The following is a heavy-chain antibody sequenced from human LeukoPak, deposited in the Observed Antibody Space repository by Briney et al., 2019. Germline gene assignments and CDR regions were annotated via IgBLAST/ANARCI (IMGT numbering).Heavy chain of an antibody. CDR1: GFTFSSYS. D-gene: IGHD6-13*01. Sequence: KAGGSLRLSCAASGFTFSSYSMNWVRQAPGKGLEWVSSISGSSSYIYYADSVKGRFTISRDNAKNTLYLQINSLRAEDTAVYYCARALSSSWYAFRSNWFDPWGQGTLVSVSS. V-gene: IGHV3-21*04. CDR2: ISGSSSYI. CDR3: ARALSSSWYAFRSNWFDP. J-gene: IGHJ5*02.